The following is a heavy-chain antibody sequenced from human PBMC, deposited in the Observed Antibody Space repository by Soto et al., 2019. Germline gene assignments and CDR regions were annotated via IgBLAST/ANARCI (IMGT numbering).Heavy chain of an antibody. CDR2: ISGNGLST. CDR3: AKPRSSLEWPPFDS. V-gene: IGHV3-23*01. D-gene: IGHD3-3*01. Sequence: GSLRLSCVASGVTSKNYRNYALNWVRQAPGKGLEWVSGISGNGLSTYYADSVKGRFIISRDDTKNTLSLQMNNLRPEDSAVYYCAKPRSSLEWPPFDSWGHGTLVTVSS. CDR1: GVTSKNYRNYA. J-gene: IGHJ5*01.